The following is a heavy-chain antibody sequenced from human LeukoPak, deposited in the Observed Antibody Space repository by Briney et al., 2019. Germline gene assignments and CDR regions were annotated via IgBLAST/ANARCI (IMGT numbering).Heavy chain of an antibody. CDR2: ISSSGSTI. Sequence: GGSLRLSCAASGFTFSIYEMNWVRQAPGKGLEWVSYISSSGSTIYYADSVKGRFTISRDNAKNSLYLQMNSLRAEDTAVYYCARIPRIATPGAYFWGQGTLVTVSS. CDR1: GFTFSIYE. D-gene: IGHD6-13*01. J-gene: IGHJ4*02. CDR3: ARIPRIATPGAYF. V-gene: IGHV3-48*03.